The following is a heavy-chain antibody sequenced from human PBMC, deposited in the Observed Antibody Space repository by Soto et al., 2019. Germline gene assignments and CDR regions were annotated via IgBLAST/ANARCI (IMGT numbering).Heavy chain of an antibody. J-gene: IGHJ6*02. CDR2: IWYDGSNK. CDR3: ARSGYSPKRAYYYYYGMDV. D-gene: IGHD5-18*01. CDR1: GFTFSSYG. V-gene: IGHV3-33*01. Sequence: LRLSFAASGFTFSSYGMHWVRQAPGKGLEWVAVIWYDGSNKYYADSVKGRFTISRDNPKNTLYLQMNSLRAEDTAVYYCARSGYSPKRAYYYYYGMDVWGQGTTVTVSS.